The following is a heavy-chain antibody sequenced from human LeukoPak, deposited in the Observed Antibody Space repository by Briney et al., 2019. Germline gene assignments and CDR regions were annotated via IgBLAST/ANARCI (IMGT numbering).Heavy chain of an antibody. D-gene: IGHD6-6*01. Sequence: PSGTLSLTCTVSGGSISAYYWSWIRQPPGKGLEWIGYIHYSGTTNYYPSLKSRVTIALDTSKNQFSLKLNSVAAADTAVYYCARFGTSSSRFFDQWGQGTLVTVPS. CDR1: GGSISAYY. V-gene: IGHV4-59*01. J-gene: IGHJ4*02. CDR2: IHYSGTT. CDR3: ARFGTSSSRFFDQ.